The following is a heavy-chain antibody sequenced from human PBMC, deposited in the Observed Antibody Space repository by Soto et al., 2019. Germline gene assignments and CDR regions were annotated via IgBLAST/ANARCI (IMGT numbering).Heavy chain of an antibody. Sequence: QLQESGPGLVKPSETLSLTCKVSGDSVTTGSYYWTWIRQPPGKGLEWVGYIYYSGSTNYNPSLESRATIFGDKSGSPFSLNLTSVTADDTAVYYCARRDYAIDSWGRGTLVTVSS. CDR2: IYYSGST. J-gene: IGHJ4*02. CDR3: ARRDYAIDS. V-gene: IGHV4-61*03. CDR1: GDSVTTGSYY. D-gene: IGHD4-17*01.